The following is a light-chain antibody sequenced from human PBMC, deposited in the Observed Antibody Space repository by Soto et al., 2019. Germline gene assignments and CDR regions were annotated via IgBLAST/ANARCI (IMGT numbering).Light chain of an antibody. CDR3: QQYNSYSWP. J-gene: IGKJ1*01. Sequence: EIVMTQSPATLSVSPGERATLSCRASQSLSSNLAWYQQKPGQAPRLLIYDASTRATGIPSRFSGSGSGTEFTLTISSLQPDDFATYYCQQYNSYSWPFGQGTKV. CDR1: QSLSSN. V-gene: IGKV3-15*01. CDR2: DAS.